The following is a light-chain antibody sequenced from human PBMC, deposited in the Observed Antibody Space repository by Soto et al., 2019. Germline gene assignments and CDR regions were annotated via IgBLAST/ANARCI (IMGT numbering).Light chain of an antibody. CDR2: WAS. V-gene: IGKV4-1*01. CDR3: QQYYTVPLA. Sequence: DIVMTPSPDSLAVSLGERATINCKSSQSVLYSSKNKNYLAWYQQKPGQPPKLLIYWASTRESGVPDRFSGSGSGRDFTLTISSLQAEDVAVYYCQQYYTVPLAFGGGTKVEIK. CDR1: QSVLYSSKNKNY. J-gene: IGKJ4*01.